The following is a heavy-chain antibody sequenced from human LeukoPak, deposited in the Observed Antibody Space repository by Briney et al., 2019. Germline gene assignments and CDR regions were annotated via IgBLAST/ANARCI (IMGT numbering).Heavy chain of an antibody. Sequence: GGSLRLSCAAPGFTFSRYGMHWVRQAPGKGLEWVAVISYDGTNKYYADSVKGRFTISRDNSKKTLFLQMNSLGAEDTAVYYCEKNLLEACCSRGSCYSTDYWGQGTLVTVSS. CDR3: EKNLLEACCSRGSCYSTDY. CDR2: ISYDGTNK. D-gene: IGHD2-15*01. J-gene: IGHJ4*02. CDR1: GFTFSRYG. V-gene: IGHV3-30*18.